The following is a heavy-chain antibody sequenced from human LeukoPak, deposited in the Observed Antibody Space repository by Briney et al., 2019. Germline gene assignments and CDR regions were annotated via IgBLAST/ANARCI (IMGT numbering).Heavy chain of an antibody. V-gene: IGHV1-2*02. Sequence: GASVKVSCKASGYTFTGYYMHWVRQAPGQGLEWMGWINPNSGGTNYAQKFQGRVTMTRDTSISTAYKELSRLRSDDTAVYYCARAVWGSYRKSFGAFDIWGQGTMVTVSS. CDR1: GYTFTGYY. D-gene: IGHD3-16*02. CDR3: ARAVWGSYRKSFGAFDI. CDR2: INPNSGGT. J-gene: IGHJ3*02.